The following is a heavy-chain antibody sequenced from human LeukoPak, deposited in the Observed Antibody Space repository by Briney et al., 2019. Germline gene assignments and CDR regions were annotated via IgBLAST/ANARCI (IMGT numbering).Heavy chain of an antibody. CDR3: AKGLGGSYYLAFDI. J-gene: IGHJ3*02. CDR1: GFTFDDYA. CDR2: ITWNSGSI. D-gene: IGHD1-26*01. V-gene: IGHV3-9*03. Sequence: LRLSCAASGFTFDDYAMHWVRQAPGKGLEWVSSITWNSGSIGYADSVKGRFTISRDNAKKSLYLQMNSLRAEDMALYYCAKGLGGSYYLAFDIWGQGTMVTVSS.